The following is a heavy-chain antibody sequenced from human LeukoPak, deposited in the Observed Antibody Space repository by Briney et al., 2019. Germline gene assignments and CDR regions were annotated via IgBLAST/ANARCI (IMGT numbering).Heavy chain of an antibody. D-gene: IGHD1-1*01. CDR3: ASLRTGTNNWFDP. Sequence: SVKVSCKASGGTFSSYAISWVRQAPGQGLEWMGGIIPIFGTANYAQKFQGRVTITTDESMSTAYMELSSLRSEDTAVYYCASLRTGTNNWFDPWGQGTLVTVSS. J-gene: IGHJ5*02. CDR2: IIPIFGTA. CDR1: GGTFSSYA. V-gene: IGHV1-69*05.